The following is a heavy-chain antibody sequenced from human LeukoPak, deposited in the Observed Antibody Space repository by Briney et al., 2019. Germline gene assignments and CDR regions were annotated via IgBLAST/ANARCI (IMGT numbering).Heavy chain of an antibody. Sequence: SETLFRISSVSGGSISSYYWSWIRQPPGKGLEWIGYIYYSGSTNYNPSLKSRVTISVDTSKNQFSLKLSSVTAADTAVYYCARDEGLYGTTGVCYGHWGK. CDR1: GGSISSYY. CDR3: ARDEGLYGTTGVCYGH. CDR2: IYYSGST. D-gene: IGHD2-8*01. V-gene: IGHV4-59*01. J-gene: IGHJ6*03.